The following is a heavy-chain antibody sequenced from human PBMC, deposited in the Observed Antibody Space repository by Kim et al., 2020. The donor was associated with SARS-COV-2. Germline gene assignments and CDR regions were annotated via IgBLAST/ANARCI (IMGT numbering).Heavy chain of an antibody. V-gene: IGHV4-31*03. J-gene: IGHJ3*02. D-gene: IGHD3-16*02. CDR1: GGSISSGGYY. CDR3: AREAFGGVIVKRAI. Sequence: SETLSLTCTVSGGSISSGGYYWSWIRQHPGKGLEWIGYIYYSGSTYYNPSLKSRVTISVDTSKNQFSLKLSSVTAADTAVYYCAREAFGGVIVKRAIWGQGTMVTVSS. CDR2: IYYSGST.